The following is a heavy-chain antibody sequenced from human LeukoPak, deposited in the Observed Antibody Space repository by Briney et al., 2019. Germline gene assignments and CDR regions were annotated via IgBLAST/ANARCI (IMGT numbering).Heavy chain of an antibody. CDR1: GYTFTGYY. CDR2: ISAYNGNT. CDR3: AREAADWDSSNYMDV. D-gene: IGHD3-22*01. Sequence: ASVKVSCKASGYTFTGYYMHWVRQAPGQGLEWMGWISAYNGNTNYAQKLQGRVTMTTDTSTSTAYMELRSLRSDDTAVYYCAREAADWDSSNYMDVWGKGTAVTVSS. J-gene: IGHJ6*03. V-gene: IGHV1-18*04.